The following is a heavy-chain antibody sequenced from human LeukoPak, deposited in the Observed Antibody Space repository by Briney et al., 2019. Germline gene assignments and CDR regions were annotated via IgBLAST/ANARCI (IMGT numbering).Heavy chain of an antibody. CDR1: GYSSTSYW. V-gene: IGHV5-51*01. CDR3: ARRLHNYYYRDV. CDR2: IYPADGAT. D-gene: IGHD5-24*01. Sequence: GASLKISCRGSGYSSTSYWIAWVRRMPGKGLEGMGIIYPADGATRYSPSFQGRVTISADKSISTAYLQLSSLRASDTAMYYCARRLHNYYYRDVWGKGTTVTVSS. J-gene: IGHJ6*03.